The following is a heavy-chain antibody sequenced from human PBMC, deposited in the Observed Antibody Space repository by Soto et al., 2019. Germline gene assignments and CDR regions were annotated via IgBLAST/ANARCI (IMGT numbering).Heavy chain of an antibody. CDR2: INHSGST. J-gene: IGHJ4*02. CDR3: ATGRDTAMVTFPRPIYFDY. D-gene: IGHD5-18*01. Sequence: KASETLSLTCAVYGGSFSGYYWSWIRQPPGKGLEWIGEINHSGSTNYNPSLKSRVTISVDTSKNQFSLKLSSVTAADTAVYYCATGRDTAMVTFPRPIYFDYWGQGTLVTVSS. CDR1: GGSFSGYY. V-gene: IGHV4-34*01.